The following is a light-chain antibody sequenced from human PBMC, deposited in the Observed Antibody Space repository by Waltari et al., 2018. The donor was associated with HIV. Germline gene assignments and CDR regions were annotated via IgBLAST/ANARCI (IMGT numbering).Light chain of an antibody. CDR1: SSDVGSYNL. J-gene: IGLJ1*01. Sequence: QYALTQPASVSGSPGQSITISCTGTSSDVGSYNLVSWYQQQPGKAPKLMIYEVSKRPSGVSNRFSGSKSGNTASLTISGLQAEDEADYYCCSYAGSSTLKVFGTGTKVTVL. V-gene: IGLV2-23*02. CDR3: CSYAGSSTLKV. CDR2: EVS.